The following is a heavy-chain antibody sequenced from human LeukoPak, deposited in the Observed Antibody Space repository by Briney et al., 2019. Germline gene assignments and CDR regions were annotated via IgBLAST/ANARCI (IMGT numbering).Heavy chain of an antibody. CDR3: ARGITAASLIWYFDL. Sequence: SETLSLTCTVSGGSISGYYWSWIRQPPGKGLEWIGYIYFSGSSKYNPSLESRVTMSVATSKNQFSLNLSSVTAADTAVYYCARGITAASLIWYFDLWGRGTLVTVSS. CDR1: GGSISGYY. D-gene: IGHD6-13*01. V-gene: IGHV4-59*01. J-gene: IGHJ2*01. CDR2: IYFSGSS.